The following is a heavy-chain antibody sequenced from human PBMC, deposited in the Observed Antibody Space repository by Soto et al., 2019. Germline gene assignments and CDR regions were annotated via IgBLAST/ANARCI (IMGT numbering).Heavy chain of an antibody. CDR1: GGSFSSYA. V-gene: IGHV1-69*13. CDR3: ARDLRAAGRPGMDV. D-gene: IGHD6-13*01. Sequence: SVKVSCKASGGSFSSYAISWVRQAPGQGLEWMGGIIPIVGTGNYAQNFQGRVTITADESTSTAYMELSSLRSEDTAMYYCARDLRAAGRPGMDVWGQGTTVTVS. J-gene: IGHJ6*02. CDR2: IIPIVGTG.